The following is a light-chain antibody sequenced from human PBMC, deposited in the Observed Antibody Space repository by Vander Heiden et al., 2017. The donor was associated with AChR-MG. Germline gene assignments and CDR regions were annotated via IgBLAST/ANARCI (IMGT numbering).Light chain of an antibody. J-gene: IGLJ2*01. CDR2: DVS. CDR3: SSYTSSSTLQVV. CDR1: SSDVGGYNY. V-gene: IGLV2-14*01. Sequence: QSALTQPASVSGSPGQSITISCTGTSSDVGGYNYVSWYQQHPGKAPKLMIYDVSKRLSGVSNRFSGSKSGNTASLTISGLQAEDEADYYCSSYTSSSTLQVVFGGGTKLTVL.